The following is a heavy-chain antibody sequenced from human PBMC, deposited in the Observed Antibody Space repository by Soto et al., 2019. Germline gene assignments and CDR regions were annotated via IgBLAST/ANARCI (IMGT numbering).Heavy chain of an antibody. CDR2: INPSGGST. CDR3: ASAYYDILTGYSNNYYFDY. D-gene: IGHD3-9*01. J-gene: IGHJ4*02. V-gene: IGHV1-46*01. Sequence: ASVKVSCKASGYTFTSYYMHWVRQAPGQGLEWMGIINPSGGSTSYAQKFQGRVTMTRDTSTSTVYMELSSLRSEDTAVYYCASAYYDILTGYSNNYYFDYWGQGTLVTVSS. CDR1: GYTFTSYY.